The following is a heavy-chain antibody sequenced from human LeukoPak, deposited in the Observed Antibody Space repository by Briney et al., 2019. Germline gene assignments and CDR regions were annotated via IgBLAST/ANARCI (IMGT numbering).Heavy chain of an antibody. J-gene: IGHJ6*03. CDR1: GGTFSSNT. D-gene: IGHD6-19*01. V-gene: IGHV1-18*01. CDR2: ISAYNGNT. Sequence: ASVKVSCKASGGTFSSNTISWVRQAPGQGLEWMGWISAYNGNTNYAQKLQGRVTMTTDTSTSTAYMELRSLRSDDTAVYYCARERQWLVPYYYYYMDVWGKGTTVTVSS. CDR3: ARERQWLVPYYYYYMDV.